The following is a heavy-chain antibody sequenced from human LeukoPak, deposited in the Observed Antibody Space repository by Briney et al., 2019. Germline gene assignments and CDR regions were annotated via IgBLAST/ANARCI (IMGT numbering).Heavy chain of an antibody. CDR2: IGGGGTGT. V-gene: IGHV3-23*01. D-gene: IGHD1-26*01. Sequence: PSGTLSLTCAVSGGSISSSNWWSWVRQAPGKGLEWVSGIGGGGTGTHYADSVKGRFTVSRDNSRNTLYLQMNSLRAEDTALYYCAKELESWEIFEYWGQGTLVTVSS. CDR1: GGSISSSN. CDR3: AKELESWEIFEY. J-gene: IGHJ4*02.